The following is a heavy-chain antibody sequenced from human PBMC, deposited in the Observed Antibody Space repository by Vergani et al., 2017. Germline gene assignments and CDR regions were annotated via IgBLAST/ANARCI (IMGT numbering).Heavy chain of an antibody. Sequence: EVQLVESGGGLVQPGGSLRLSCAASGFTFSSYSMNWVRQAPGKGLEWVSYISSSSTIYYADSVKGRFTISRDNAKNSLYLQMNSLRAEDTAVYYCARATDISSDYWGQGTLVTVSS. CDR3: ARATDISSDY. V-gene: IGHV3-48*04. CDR2: ISSSSTI. CDR1: GFTFSSYS. D-gene: IGHD3-9*01. J-gene: IGHJ4*02.